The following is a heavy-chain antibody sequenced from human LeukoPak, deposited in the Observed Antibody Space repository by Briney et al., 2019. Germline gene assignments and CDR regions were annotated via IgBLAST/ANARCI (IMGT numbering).Heavy chain of an antibody. CDR3: ARAPEGIYYYYMDV. J-gene: IGHJ6*03. CDR1: GFTFSSYG. Sequence: GRSLRLSCAASGFTFSSYGMHWVRQAPGKGLEWVAVIWYDGSNKYYADSVKGRFTISRDNSKNTLYLQMNSLRAEDTAVYYCARAPEGIYYYYMDVWGKGTTVTVSS. V-gene: IGHV3-33*01. CDR2: IWYDGSNK.